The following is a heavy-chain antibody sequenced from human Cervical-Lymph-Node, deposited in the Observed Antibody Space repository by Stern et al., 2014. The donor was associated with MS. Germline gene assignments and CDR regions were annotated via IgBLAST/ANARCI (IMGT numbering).Heavy chain of an antibody. Sequence: QVQLVESGGGVVQPGRSLRLSCAVSGFSLNSLGMHWVRQAPGQGLEWVAVISIVGSNRRYGESVKGRFTISRDISTNTLYLQMNSLRPEDTAVYYCLGVGDAMHVWGQGTTVIVSS. CDR2: ISIVGSNR. V-gene: IGHV3-30*03. CDR3: LGVGDAMHV. CDR1: GFSLNSLG. J-gene: IGHJ6*02.